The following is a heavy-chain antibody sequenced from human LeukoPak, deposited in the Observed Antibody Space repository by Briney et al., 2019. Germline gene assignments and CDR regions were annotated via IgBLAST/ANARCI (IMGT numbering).Heavy chain of an antibody. CDR1: GYSFTNYW. CDR3: ARARYCSSTSCPSPYYYYYMDV. D-gene: IGHD2-2*01. CDR2: IYPGDSDT. J-gene: IGHJ6*03. V-gene: IGHV5-51*06. Sequence: GESLKISCKGCGYSFTNYWIGWVRQMPGKGLEWMGIIYPGDSDTRYSPSFQGQVTISADKSISTAYLQWSSLKASDTAMYYCARARYCSSTSCPSPYYYYYMDVWGKGTTVTVSS.